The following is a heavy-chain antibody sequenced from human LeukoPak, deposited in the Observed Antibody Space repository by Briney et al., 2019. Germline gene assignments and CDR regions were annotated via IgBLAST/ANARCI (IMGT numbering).Heavy chain of an antibody. V-gene: IGHV1-46*01. CDR1: GYTFTSYY. CDR2: INPSGGST. J-gene: IGHJ6*02. CDR3: AGRDSSGEYYYGMDV. Sequence: ASVTVSCKASGYTFTSYYMHWVRQAPGQGLEWMGIINPSGGSTSYAQKFQGRVTMTRDTSTSTVYMELSSLRSEDTAVYYCAGRDSSGEYYYGMDVWGQGTTVTVSS. D-gene: IGHD6-19*01.